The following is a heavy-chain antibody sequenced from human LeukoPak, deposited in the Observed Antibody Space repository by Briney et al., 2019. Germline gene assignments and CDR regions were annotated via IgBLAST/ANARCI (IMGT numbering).Heavy chain of an antibody. CDR3: ARVGSVLGLFS. CDR1: GGSFSGYY. Sequence: PSETLSLTCAVYGGSFSGYYWSWIRQPPGKGLEWIGEINHSGSTNYNPSLKSRVTISVDASKNQFSLKLSSVTAADTAVYYCARVGSVLGLFSWGQETWSPSPQ. D-gene: IGHD3-10*01. CDR2: INHSGST. V-gene: IGHV4-34*01. J-gene: IGHJ5*01.